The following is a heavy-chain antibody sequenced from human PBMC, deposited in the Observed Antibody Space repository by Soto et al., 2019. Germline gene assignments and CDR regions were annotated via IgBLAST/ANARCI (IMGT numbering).Heavy chain of an antibody. CDR3: ARDPNRGYGMDV. D-gene: IGHD5-12*01. Sequence: SVKVSGKASGCTFSSYAISCVRRAPGQGLEWMGGIIPIFGTADYAQKFQGRVTITADESTSTACMELSSLKSEDTAVYYCARDPNRGYGMDVWGQGTTVTVSS. CDR1: GCTFSSYA. V-gene: IGHV1-69*13. J-gene: IGHJ6*02. CDR2: IIPIFGTA.